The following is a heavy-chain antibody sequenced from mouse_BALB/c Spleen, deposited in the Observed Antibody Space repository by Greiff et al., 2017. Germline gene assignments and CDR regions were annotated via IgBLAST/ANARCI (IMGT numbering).Heavy chain of an antibody. CDR3: ARGDYGYDDGYAMDY. J-gene: IGHJ4*01. Sequence: EVQGVESGGGLVKPGGSLKLSCAASGFTFSDYYMYWVRQTPEKRLEWVATISDGGSYTYYPDSVKGRFTISRDNAKNNLYLQMSSLKSEDTAMYYCARGDYGYDDGYAMDYWGQGTSVTVSS. D-gene: IGHD2-2*01. V-gene: IGHV5-4*02. CDR2: ISDGGSYT. CDR1: GFTFSDYY.